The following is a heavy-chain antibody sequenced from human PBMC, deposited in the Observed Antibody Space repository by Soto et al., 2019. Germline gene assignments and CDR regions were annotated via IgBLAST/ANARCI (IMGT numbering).Heavy chain of an antibody. V-gene: IGHV1-69*06. CDR1: GGTFSSYA. CDR3: ARDGYCGGDCYLDY. Sequence: SVKVSCKASGGTFSSYAISWVRQAPGQGLEWMGGIIPIFGTANYAQKFQGRVTITADKSTSTAYMELSSLRSEDAAVYYCARDGYCGGDCYLDYWGQGTLVTVSS. J-gene: IGHJ4*02. CDR2: IIPIFGTA. D-gene: IGHD2-21*02.